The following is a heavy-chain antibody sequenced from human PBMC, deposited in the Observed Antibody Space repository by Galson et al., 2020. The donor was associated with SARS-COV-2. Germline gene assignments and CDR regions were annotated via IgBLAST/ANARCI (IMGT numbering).Heavy chain of an antibody. CDR2: INPNSGGT. J-gene: IGHJ6*02. Sequence: ASVKVSCKASGYIFTGYYVQWVRQAPGQGLEWMGWINPNSGGTHSAQKFQGRVTMNMDTSIDTAYIQLSSLRSEDTAVYYCAGGDGDYYYHYGMGVWGQGTTVTVSS. CDR1: GYIFTGYY. CDR3: AGGDGDYYYHYGMGV. D-gene: IGHD4-17*01. V-gene: IGHV1-2*02.